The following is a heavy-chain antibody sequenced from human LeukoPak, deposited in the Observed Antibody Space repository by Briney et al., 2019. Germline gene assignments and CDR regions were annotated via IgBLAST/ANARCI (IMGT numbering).Heavy chain of an antibody. J-gene: IGHJ6*03. CDR3: ARGCSGGSCYSDYYYYYMDV. V-gene: IGHV3-23*01. D-gene: IGHD2-15*01. Sequence: GGSLRLSCAASGFTFSSYGMSWVRQAPGKGLEWVSAISGSGGSTYYADSVKGRFTISRDNAKNSLYLQMNSLRAEDTAVYYCARGCSGGSCYSDYYYYYMDVWGKGTTVTIS. CDR1: GFTFSSYG. CDR2: ISGSGGST.